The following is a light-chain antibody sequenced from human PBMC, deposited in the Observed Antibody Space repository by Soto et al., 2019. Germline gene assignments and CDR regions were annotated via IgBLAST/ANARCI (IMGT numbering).Light chain of an antibody. V-gene: IGKV1-39*01. CDR2: SSS. Sequence: DIEMTQSPASLSASVGDRVTISCRTSQTINNNLNWYQQRPGKAPKLLIYSSSSLMSGVPPRFSGSGSGTALTLTISSLQPEDFATYFCQQTYLPPITFGQGTRLDIK. CDR3: QQTYLPPIT. J-gene: IGKJ5*01. CDR1: QTINNN.